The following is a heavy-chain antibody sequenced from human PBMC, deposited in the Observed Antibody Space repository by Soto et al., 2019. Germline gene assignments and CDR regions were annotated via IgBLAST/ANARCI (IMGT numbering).Heavy chain of an antibody. J-gene: IGHJ4*02. V-gene: IGHV1-18*01. CDR1: GYTFTSYG. Sequence: QVQLVQSGAEVKKPGASVKVSCKASGYTFTSYGISWVRQAPGQGLEWMGWISAYSGNTNYAQNLQGRVTMTTDTSTSTAYMERRSLRSDDTAVYYCARQYDILTGYYLEVGYWGQGTLVTVSS. CDR3: ARQYDILTGYYLEVGY. D-gene: IGHD3-9*01. CDR2: ISAYSGNT.